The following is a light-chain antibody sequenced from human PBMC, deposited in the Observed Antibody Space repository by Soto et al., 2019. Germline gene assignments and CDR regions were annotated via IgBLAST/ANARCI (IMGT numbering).Light chain of an antibody. Sequence: QSALAQPASVSGSPGQSITTSCSGTSSDVGGYNYVSWYQHHPGKAPKLLIYEVTNRPSGVSNRFSGSKSGNTASLTISGLQAEDEAAYYCKSYTSISTWVFGGGTKVTVL. CDR1: SSDVGGYNY. V-gene: IGLV2-14*01. CDR2: EVT. J-gene: IGLJ3*02. CDR3: KSYTSISTWV.